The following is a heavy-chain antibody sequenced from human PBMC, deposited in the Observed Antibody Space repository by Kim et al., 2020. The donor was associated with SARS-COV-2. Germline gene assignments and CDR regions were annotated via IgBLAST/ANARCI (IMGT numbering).Heavy chain of an antibody. CDR2: IYYSGST. Sequence: SETLSLTCTVSGGSISSYYWSWIRQPPGKGLEWIGYIYYSGSTNYNPSLKSRVTISVDTSKNQFSLKLSSVTAADTAVYYCARFSSRGSDYWGQGTLVTVSS. CDR1: GGSISSYY. J-gene: IGHJ4*02. CDR3: ARFSSRGSDY. D-gene: IGHD6-25*01. V-gene: IGHV4-59*08.